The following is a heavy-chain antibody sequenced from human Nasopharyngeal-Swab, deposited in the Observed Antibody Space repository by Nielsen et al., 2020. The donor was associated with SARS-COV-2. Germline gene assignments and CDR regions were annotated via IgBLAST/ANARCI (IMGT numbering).Heavy chain of an antibody. CDR2: IGDKDHNYAT. J-gene: IGHJ4*02. Sequence: GESLKTPCAASGFIFSASAIHWVRQASGKGLEWVCRIGDKDHNYATTYGASVQGRFTISRDDSKNTAFLQMDSLKTEDTALYYCTTDFYFDYWGQGTLVTVSS. CDR3: TTDFYFDY. CDR1: GFIFSASA. V-gene: IGHV3-73*01.